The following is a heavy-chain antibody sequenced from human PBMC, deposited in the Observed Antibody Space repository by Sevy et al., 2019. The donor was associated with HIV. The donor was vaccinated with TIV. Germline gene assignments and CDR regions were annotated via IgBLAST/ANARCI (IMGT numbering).Heavy chain of an antibody. Sequence: GGSLRLSCAASRFTFNNYAIHWVRQAPGKGLEWVAVMSYDGNNKYYSDSVKGRFSISRDNSNNTLYLQLNSLRPEDTALYYCVGMATAYFDLWGQGTLVTVSS. CDR1: RFTFNNYA. V-gene: IGHV3-30-3*01. CDR2: MSYDGNNK. CDR3: VGMATAYFDL. D-gene: IGHD6-13*01. J-gene: IGHJ4*02.